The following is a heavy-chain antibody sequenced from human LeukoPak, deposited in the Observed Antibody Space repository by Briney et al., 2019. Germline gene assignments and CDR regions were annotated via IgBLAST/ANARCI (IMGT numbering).Heavy chain of an antibody. CDR2: ISSSSSTI. V-gene: IGHV3-48*01. CDR1: GFTYSSYS. J-gene: IGHJ4*02. CDR3: AREKLLDGVAD. D-gene: IGHD2-15*01. Sequence: GGSLRLSCAASGFTYSSYSMNWVRQAPGKGLEWVSYISSSSSTIYYADSVKGRFTISRDNAKNSLYLQMNSLRAEDTAVYYCAREKLLDGVADWGQGTLVTVSS.